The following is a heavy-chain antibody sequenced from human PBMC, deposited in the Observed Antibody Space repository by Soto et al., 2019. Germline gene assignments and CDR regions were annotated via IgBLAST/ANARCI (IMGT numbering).Heavy chain of an antibody. V-gene: IGHV5-51*01. CDR2: IYPGDSDT. Sequence: GGSLRLSCKGSGYSFTSYWIGWVRQMPGKGLEWMGIIYPGDSDTRYSPSFQGQVTISADKSISTAYLQWSSLKASDSAMYYCARLGLGPVEFFDYWGQGTLVTVSS. D-gene: IGHD7-27*01. J-gene: IGHJ4*02. CDR3: ARLGLGPVEFFDY. CDR1: GYSFTSYW.